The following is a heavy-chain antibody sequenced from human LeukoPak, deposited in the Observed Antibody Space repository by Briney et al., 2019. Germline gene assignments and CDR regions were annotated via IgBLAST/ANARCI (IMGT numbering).Heavy chain of an antibody. CDR2: ISVYNDDT. CDR3: ARDNTVINLDAFDI. J-gene: IGHJ3*02. Sequence: ASVKVSCKASGYTFTNYGLSWVRHAPGQGLEWMGWISVYNDDTKYAQKFQGRATMTADISTSTAYMELRSLRSDDTALYYCARDNTVINLDAFDIWGQGTMVTVSS. CDR1: GYTFTNYG. V-gene: IGHV1-18*01. D-gene: IGHD4-17*01.